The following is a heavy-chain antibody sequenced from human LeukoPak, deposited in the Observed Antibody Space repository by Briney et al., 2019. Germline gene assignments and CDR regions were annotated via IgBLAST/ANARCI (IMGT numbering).Heavy chain of an antibody. D-gene: IGHD2-21*02. J-gene: IGHJ3*02. CDR1: SGSFSSGSHY. V-gene: IGHV4-61*02. CDR3: AREFYGGAAYCGGDCYSSAFDI. Sequence: PSETLSLTCTVSSGSFSSGSHYWSWVRQPAGKGLEWIGRINTSGSTNYNPSLKSRLTMSVDTSKNQFSLNLYSVTAADTAVYYCAREFYGGAAYCGGDCYSSAFDIWGQGTMVTVSS. CDR2: INTSGST.